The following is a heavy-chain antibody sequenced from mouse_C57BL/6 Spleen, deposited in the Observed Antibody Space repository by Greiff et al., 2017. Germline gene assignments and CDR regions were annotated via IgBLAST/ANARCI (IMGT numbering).Heavy chain of an antibody. J-gene: IGHJ4*01. Sequence: VKLMESGPGLVAPSQSLSITCTVSGFSLTSYAISWVRQPPGKGLAWLGVIWTGGGTTYNSAHKSRLSISKDNSKSQVFLKMNSLQTDYTARYYCARKRDDGYYVDAMDYWGQGTSVTVSS. CDR3: ARKRDDGYYVDAMDY. CDR1: GFSLTSYA. D-gene: IGHD2-3*01. CDR2: IWTGGGT. V-gene: IGHV2-9-1*01.